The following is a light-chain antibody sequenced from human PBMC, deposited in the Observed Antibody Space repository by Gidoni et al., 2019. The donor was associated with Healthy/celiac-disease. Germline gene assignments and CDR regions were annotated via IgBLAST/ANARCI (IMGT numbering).Light chain of an antibody. CDR2: GAS. V-gene: IGKV3-15*01. J-gene: IGKJ4*01. Sequence: EIVLTQSPATLSVSPGERATLSCRASQSVSSNLAWYQHKPGQAPRLLIYGASTRATGIPARFSGSGSGTEFTLTVSSLQSEDCAVYYCQQYNNWPPLTFGGGTKVEIK. CDR3: QQYNNWPPLT. CDR1: QSVSSN.